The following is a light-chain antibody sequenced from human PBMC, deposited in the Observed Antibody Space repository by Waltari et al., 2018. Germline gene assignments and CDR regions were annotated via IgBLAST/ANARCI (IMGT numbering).Light chain of an antibody. CDR2: RAS. CDR3: QQSFNAPWT. J-gene: IGKJ1*01. CDR1: QSISQS. Sequence: DIQMTQSPSPLSASVGDIVTISCRASQSISQSLNWYRQKAGKAPNLLIYRASNLNTGVPSRFSGSGSGTDFTLTISSLQPEDVAVYFCQQSFNAPWTFGQGTKVEMK. V-gene: IGKV1-39*01.